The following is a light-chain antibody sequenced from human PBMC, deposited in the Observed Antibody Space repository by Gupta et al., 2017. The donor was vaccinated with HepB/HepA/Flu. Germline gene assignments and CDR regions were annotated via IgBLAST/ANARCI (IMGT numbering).Light chain of an antibody. Sequence: DIQLTQSPSFLSASVGDRVTITCRASQGISSYLTWYQQRQGKALNLLFYASSNLQSGVPSRFSGSGSGAEFSLSISSLHPEYFASYYCQHVYTYPLTFGQGTKVEIK. CDR2: ASS. J-gene: IGKJ1*01. V-gene: IGKV1-9*01. CDR1: QGISSY. CDR3: QHVYTYPLT.